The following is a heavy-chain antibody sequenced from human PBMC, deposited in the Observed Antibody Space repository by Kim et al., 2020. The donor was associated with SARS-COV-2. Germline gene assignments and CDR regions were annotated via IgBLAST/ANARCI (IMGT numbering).Heavy chain of an antibody. Sequence: QKFQGRVTMTEDTSTDTAYMELSSLRSEDTAVYYCATGALEPYYYYGMDVWGQGTTVTVSS. J-gene: IGHJ6*02. D-gene: IGHD2-15*01. V-gene: IGHV1-24*01. CDR3: ATGALEPYYYYGMDV.